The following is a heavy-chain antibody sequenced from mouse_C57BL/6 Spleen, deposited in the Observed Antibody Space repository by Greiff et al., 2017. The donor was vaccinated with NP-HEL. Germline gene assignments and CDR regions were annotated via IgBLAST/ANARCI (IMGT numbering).Heavy chain of an antibody. CDR2: INPNNGGT. J-gene: IGHJ1*03. Sequence: EVQLQQSGPELVKPGASVKIPCKASGYTFTDYNMDWVKQSHGKSLEWIGDINPNNGGTIYNQKFKGKATLTLDKSSSTAYMELRSLTSEDTAVYYCARELGRGYFDVWGTGTTVTVSS. V-gene: IGHV1-18*01. CDR1: GYTFTDYN. D-gene: IGHD4-1*01. CDR3: ARELGRGYFDV.